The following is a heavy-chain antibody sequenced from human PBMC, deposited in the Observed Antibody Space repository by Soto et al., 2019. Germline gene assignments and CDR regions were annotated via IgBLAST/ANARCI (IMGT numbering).Heavy chain of an antibody. CDR3: ARSYSSSSGGYYYYGMDV. V-gene: IGHV5-51*01. J-gene: IGHJ6*02. D-gene: IGHD6-6*01. CDR2: IYPGDSDT. CDR1: GYSFTSYW. Sequence: HGESLKISCKGSGYSFTSYWIGWVRQMPGKGLEWMGIIYPGDSDTRYSPSFQGQVTISADKSISTAYLQWSSLKASDTAMYYCARSYSSSSGGYYYYGMDVWGQGTTVTVSS.